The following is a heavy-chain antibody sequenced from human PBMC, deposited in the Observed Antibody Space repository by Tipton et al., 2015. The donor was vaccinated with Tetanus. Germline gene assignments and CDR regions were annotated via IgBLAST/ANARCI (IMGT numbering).Heavy chain of an antibody. D-gene: IGHD3-22*01. CDR3: ARADSSGYHRYGMDV. CDR2: INPSGGST. J-gene: IGHJ6*02. CDR1: GGTFSSYA. Sequence: QLVQSGPEVKKPGSSVKVSCKASGGTFSSYAISWVRQAPGQGLEWMGIINPSGGSTSYAQKFQGRVTMTRDTSTSTVYMELSSLRSEDTAVYYCARADSSGYHRYGMDVWGQGTTVTVSS. V-gene: IGHV1-46*01.